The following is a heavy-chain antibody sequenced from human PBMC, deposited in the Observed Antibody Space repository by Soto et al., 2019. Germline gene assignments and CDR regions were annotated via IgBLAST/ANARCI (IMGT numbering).Heavy chain of an antibody. Sequence: GGSLRLSCSASGFSFSGHAMHWVRRAPGKGLEWVALVAHDGTSKYYAGSVKGRFTISSDKSSNTLFLQMDSLDTEDTAVYYCARDNRITGIVAEIDYWGQGTLVTVSS. J-gene: IGHJ4*02. CDR1: GFSFSGHA. V-gene: IGHV3-30-3*01. D-gene: IGHD1-20*01. CDR2: VAHDGTSK. CDR3: ARDNRITGIVAEIDY.